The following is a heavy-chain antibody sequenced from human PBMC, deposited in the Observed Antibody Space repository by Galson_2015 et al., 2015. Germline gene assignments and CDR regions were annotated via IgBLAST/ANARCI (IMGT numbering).Heavy chain of an antibody. J-gene: IGHJ6*03. CDR1: GFTFSSYR. Sequence: SLRLSCAASGFTFSSYRMNWVRQAPGKGLEWVSSISSSSCYIYYADSVKGRFTISRDNAKNSLYLQVNSLRAEDTAVYYSAREGNYYYYMDVWGKGTTVTVSS. CDR2: ISSSSCYI. V-gene: IGHV3-21*01. CDR3: AREGNYYYYMDV.